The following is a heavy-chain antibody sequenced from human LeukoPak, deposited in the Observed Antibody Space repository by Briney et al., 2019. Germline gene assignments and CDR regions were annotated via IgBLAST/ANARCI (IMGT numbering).Heavy chain of an antibody. J-gene: IGHJ4*02. D-gene: IGHD1-26*01. CDR3: ARDPAYYLRYGYFDY. Sequence: GGSLRLSCAASGFTFSNYVMHWVRQAPGKGLEWVAVIASDGRYKFYTDSVKGRFTISRDNSKNTLYMQMNSLRAEDTAVYYCARDPAYYLRYGYFDYWGQGILVTVSS. CDR2: IASDGRYK. V-gene: IGHV3-30*04. CDR1: GFTFSNYV.